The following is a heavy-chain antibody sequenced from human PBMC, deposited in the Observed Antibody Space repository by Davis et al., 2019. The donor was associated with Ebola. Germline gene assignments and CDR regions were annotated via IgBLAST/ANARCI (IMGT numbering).Heavy chain of an antibody. V-gene: IGHV1-2*06. CDR1: GYTFTNYY. J-gene: IGHJ5*02. CDR2: INPNFGGK. CDR3: ARGHTYGRWDDWFDP. Sequence: SVKVSCKASGYTFTNYYIHWVRQAPGQGLEWMGRINPNFGGKIYAQKFQDRVTMTIDTSINTAYMELDRLRSDDTAVYYCARGHTYGRWDDWFDPWGQGTLVTVSS. D-gene: IGHD5-18*01.